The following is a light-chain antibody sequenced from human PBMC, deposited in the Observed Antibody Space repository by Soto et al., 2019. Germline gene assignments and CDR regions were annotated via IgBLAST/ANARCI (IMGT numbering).Light chain of an antibody. CDR3: CSYGGYYDYV. CDR2: DVS. CDR1: STDVGGYNY. Sequence: QSVLTQPRSVSGTPGQSVTISCTGTSTDVGGYNYVSWYQQHPGKAPKVMIYDVSKRPSGVPDRFSGSKSGNTASLTISGLQAEDEADYYCCSYGGYYDYVFGTGTKATVL. V-gene: IGLV2-11*01. J-gene: IGLJ1*01.